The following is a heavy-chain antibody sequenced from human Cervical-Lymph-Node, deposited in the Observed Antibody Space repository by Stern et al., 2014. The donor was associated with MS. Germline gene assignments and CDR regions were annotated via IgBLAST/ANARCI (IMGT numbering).Heavy chain of an antibody. CDR1: GFTFSSYA. J-gene: IGHJ4*02. Sequence: QDQLVQSGGGVVQPGRSLRLSCAASGFTFSSYAMHWVRQAPGKGLEWVALISYDGSKKYYADSVKGRFTISRDNSENTVYLQMNSLRAEDTAVYYCARVVAVAGTSFDYWGQGTAVTVSS. CDR2: ISYDGSKK. D-gene: IGHD6-19*01. CDR3: ARVVAVAGTSFDY. V-gene: IGHV3-30-3*01.